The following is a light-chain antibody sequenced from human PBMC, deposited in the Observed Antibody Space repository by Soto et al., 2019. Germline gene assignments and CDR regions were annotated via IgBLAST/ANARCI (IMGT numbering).Light chain of an antibody. Sequence: QSVLTQPPSVSGAPGQRVTISCTGSSSNIGAGYDVHWYQQLPGTAPKLLIYGNSNRPSGVPDRFSGSKSGTSASLAITGIQAEDEADYYCQSYDSSLSARYVFGTGTKLTVL. CDR1: SSNIGAGYD. CDR3: QSYDSSLSARYV. CDR2: GNS. V-gene: IGLV1-40*01. J-gene: IGLJ1*01.